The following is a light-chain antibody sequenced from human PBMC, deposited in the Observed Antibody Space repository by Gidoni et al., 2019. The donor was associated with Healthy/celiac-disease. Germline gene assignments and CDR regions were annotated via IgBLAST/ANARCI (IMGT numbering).Light chain of an antibody. J-gene: IGKJ1*01. V-gene: IGKV1-5*01. CDR2: DAS. CDR1: QSISSR. Sequence: IQMTQSPSTLSASVGDRVTITCRASQSISSRLAWYQRKPGKAPKLLIYDASRLESGVPSRFSGRGSGTEFTLTISSLQPDDFATYYCQKYNSWWTFGQGTKVEIK. CDR3: QKYNSWWT.